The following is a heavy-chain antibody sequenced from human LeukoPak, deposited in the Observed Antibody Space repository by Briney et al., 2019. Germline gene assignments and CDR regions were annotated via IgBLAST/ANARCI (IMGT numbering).Heavy chain of an antibody. D-gene: IGHD3-16*01. J-gene: IGHJ5*02. CDR1: GGSISSSSYY. V-gene: IGHV4-39*01. CDR3: ARHYTLNWFDP. CDR2: IYYSGST. Sequence: PSETLSLTCTVSGGSISSSSYYWGWIRQPPGKGLEWIGSIYYSGSTYHNPSLKSRVTISVDTSKNQFSLKLSSVTAADTAVYYCARHYTLNWFDPWGQGTLVTVSS.